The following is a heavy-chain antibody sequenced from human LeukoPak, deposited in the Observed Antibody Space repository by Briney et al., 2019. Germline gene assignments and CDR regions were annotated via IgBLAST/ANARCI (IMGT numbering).Heavy chain of an antibody. D-gene: IGHD3-3*01. CDR1: GFTFSSYW. J-gene: IGHJ6*03. CDR3: ASQTYYDFCSGYYYYYMDV. V-gene: IGHV3-7*01. CDR2: IKQDGSEK. Sequence: PGGSLRLSCAASGFTFSSYWMSWVRQAPGKGLEWVANIKQDGSEKYYVDSVKGRFTISRDNAKNSLYLQMNSLRAEDTAVYYCASQTYYDFCSGYYYYYMDVWGKGTTVTVSS.